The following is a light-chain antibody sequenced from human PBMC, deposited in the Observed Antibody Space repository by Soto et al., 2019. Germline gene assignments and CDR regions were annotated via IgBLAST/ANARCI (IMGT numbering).Light chain of an antibody. CDR2: DAS. V-gene: IGKV1-39*01. Sequence: DIQMTQSPSSLSASVGDRVTITCRASQSISSYLNCYQQKPGKAPNLLIYDASSLESGVPSRFSGSGSGTHFTLTISSLQPEDFATYYCQQANTFPLTFGQGTRLEIK. CDR1: QSISSY. CDR3: QQANTFPLT. J-gene: IGKJ5*01.